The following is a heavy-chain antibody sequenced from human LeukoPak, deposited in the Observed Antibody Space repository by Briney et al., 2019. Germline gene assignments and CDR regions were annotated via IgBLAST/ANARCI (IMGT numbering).Heavy chain of an antibody. CDR2: IYYSGST. D-gene: IGHD3-9*01. CDR3: ARGGALSNWFDP. CDR1: GGSISSYY. V-gene: IGHV4-59*01. J-gene: IGHJ5*02. Sequence: TSETLSLTCTVSGGSISSYYWSWIRQPPGKGLEWIGYIYYSGSTNYNPSLKSRVTISVDKSKNQFSLKLSSVTAADTAVYYCARGGALSNWFDPWGQGTLVTVSS.